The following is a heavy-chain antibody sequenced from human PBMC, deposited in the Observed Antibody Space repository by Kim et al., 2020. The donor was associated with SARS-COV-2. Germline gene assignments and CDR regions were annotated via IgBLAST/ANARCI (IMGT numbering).Heavy chain of an antibody. V-gene: IGHV3-49*02. CDR3: TRGGIAAAVGY. D-gene: IGHD6-13*01. Sequence: TKYAASVKGRFTISRDDSKSIAYLQMTSLKTEDTAVYYCTRGGIAAAVGYWGQGTLVTVSS. CDR2: T. J-gene: IGHJ4*02.